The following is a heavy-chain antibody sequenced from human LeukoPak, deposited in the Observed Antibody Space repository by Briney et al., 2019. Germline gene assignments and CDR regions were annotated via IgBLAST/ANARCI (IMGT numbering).Heavy chain of an antibody. D-gene: IGHD6-19*01. Sequence: PSETLSLTCTVSGAYLNDYYWSWIRQPPGKALEWIGFIHSSGSANSNPSLTSRVTISIDTSKNQFSLNLRSLTAADTAVYYCARRYSSGWYFDLWGRGTLVTVSS. CDR3: ARRYSSGWYFDL. V-gene: IGHV4-59*12. CDR1: GAYLNDYY. CDR2: IHSSGSA. J-gene: IGHJ2*01.